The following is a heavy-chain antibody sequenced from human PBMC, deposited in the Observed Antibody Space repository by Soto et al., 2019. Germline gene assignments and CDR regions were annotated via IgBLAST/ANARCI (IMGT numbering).Heavy chain of an antibody. J-gene: IGHJ5*02. V-gene: IGHV1-69*02. Sequence: QVQLVQSGAEVKKPGSSVKVSCKASGGTFSSYTISWVRQAPGQGLEWMGRIIPILGIANYAQKFQGQVTITADKSTSTAYMELSSLRSEDTAVYYCARVGPWPGSPGWFDPWGQGTLVTVSS. CDR2: IIPILGIA. D-gene: IGHD3-10*01. CDR3: ARVGPWPGSPGWFDP. CDR1: GGTFSSYT.